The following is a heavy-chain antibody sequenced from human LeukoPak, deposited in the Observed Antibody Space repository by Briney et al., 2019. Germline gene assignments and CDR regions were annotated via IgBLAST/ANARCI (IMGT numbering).Heavy chain of an antibody. CDR1: GGSISSYY. CDR2: IYYSGST. D-gene: IGHD3-16*02. V-gene: IGHV4-59*12. J-gene: IGHJ4*02. CDR3: ATKSYYDYVWGSYRYFDY. Sequence: SETLSLTCTVSGGSISSYYWSWIRQPPGKGLEWIGYIYYSGSTNYNPSLKSRVTISVDTSKNQFSLKLSSVTAADTAVYYCATKSYYDYVWGSYRYFDYWGQGTLVTVSS.